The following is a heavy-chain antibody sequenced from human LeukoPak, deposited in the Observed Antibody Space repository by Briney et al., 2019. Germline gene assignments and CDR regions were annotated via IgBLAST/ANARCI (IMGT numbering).Heavy chain of an antibody. CDR2: INPSGGST. V-gene: IGHV1-46*01. Sequence: ASVKVSCEASGYTFTSYYMHWVRQAPGQGLEWMGIINPSGGSTSYAQKFQGRVTMTRDTSTSTVYMELSSLRSEDTAVYYCARDIRARGASYYGMDVWGQGTTVTVS. J-gene: IGHJ6*02. CDR3: ARDIRARGASYYGMDV. D-gene: IGHD1-26*01. CDR1: GYTFTSYY.